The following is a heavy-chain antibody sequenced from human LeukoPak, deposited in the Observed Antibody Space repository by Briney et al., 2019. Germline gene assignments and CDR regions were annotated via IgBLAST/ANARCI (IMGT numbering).Heavy chain of an antibody. CDR3: ARDGGYSYGYGGY. Sequence: ASVKVSCKASGYTFTGYCMHWVRQAPGQGLEWMGWINPNSGGTNYAQKFQGRVTMTRDTSISTAYMELSRLRSDDTAVYYCARDGGYSYGYGGYWGQGTLVTVSS. V-gene: IGHV1-2*02. CDR2: INPNSGGT. J-gene: IGHJ4*02. D-gene: IGHD5-18*01. CDR1: GYTFTGYC.